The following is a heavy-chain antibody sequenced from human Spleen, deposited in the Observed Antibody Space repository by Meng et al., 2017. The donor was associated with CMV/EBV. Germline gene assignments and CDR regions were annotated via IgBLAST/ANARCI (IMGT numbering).Heavy chain of an antibody. J-gene: IGHJ6*03. Sequence: SETLSLTCTVSGGSISSSSYYWGWIRQPPGKGLEWIGSISYGGSTLYNSSLKSRVTISLDASKSQFTLRLSSVAAADTAVYFCARIFPSDYYKYDLDVWGQGTTVTVSS. CDR2: ISYGGST. CDR3: ARIFPSDYYKYDLDV. V-gene: IGHV4-39*06. CDR1: GGSISSSSYY. D-gene: IGHD3-3*01.